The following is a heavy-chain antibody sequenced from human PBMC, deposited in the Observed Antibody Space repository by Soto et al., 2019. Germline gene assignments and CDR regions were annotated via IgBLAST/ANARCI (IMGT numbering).Heavy chain of an antibody. CDR1: GFTFSSYG. V-gene: IGHV3-30*18. J-gene: IGHJ4*02. CDR2: ISYDGSNK. Sequence: QVQLVESGGGVVQPGRSLRLSCAASGFTFSSYGMHWVRQAPGKGLEWVAVISYDGSNKYYADSVKGRFTISRDNSKNTLYLQMNSLRAEDTAVYYCAKDSNGLLWFGDPPTLDYWGQGTLVTVSS. D-gene: IGHD3-10*01. CDR3: AKDSNGLLWFGDPPTLDY.